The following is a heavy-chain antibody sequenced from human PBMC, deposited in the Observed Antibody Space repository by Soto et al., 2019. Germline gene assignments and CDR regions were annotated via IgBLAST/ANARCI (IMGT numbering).Heavy chain of an antibody. Sequence: ASVKVSCKASGYTFTSYYMHWVRQAPGQGLEWKGIINPSGGSTSYAQKFQGRVTMTRDTSTSTVYMELSSLRSEDTAVYYCAREKGEVAATLFVDYYYYYGMDVWGQGTTVTVSS. CDR1: GYTFTSYY. CDR3: AREKGEVAATLFVDYYYYYGMDV. CDR2: INPSGGST. D-gene: IGHD2-15*01. V-gene: IGHV1-46*01. J-gene: IGHJ6*02.